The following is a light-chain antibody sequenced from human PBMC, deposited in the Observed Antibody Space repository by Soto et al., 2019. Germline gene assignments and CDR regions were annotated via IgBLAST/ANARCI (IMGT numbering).Light chain of an antibody. Sequence: QSVLTQPPSVSGAPGQRVTISCTGSSSNIGAGHDVHWYQQLPGTAPKLLIYGNDNRPSGVPDRFSGSKSGTSASLAITGLQAEDEADYYCQSYDSGLSGSEVFGTGTKVTVL. CDR2: GND. J-gene: IGLJ1*01. CDR1: SSNIGAGHD. CDR3: QSYDSGLSGSEV. V-gene: IGLV1-40*01.